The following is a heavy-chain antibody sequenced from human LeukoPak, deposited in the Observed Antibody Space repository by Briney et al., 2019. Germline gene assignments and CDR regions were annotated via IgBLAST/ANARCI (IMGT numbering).Heavy chain of an antibody. V-gene: IGHV4-4*09. CDR1: GGSISSYY. CDR2: IYTSGST. CDR3: ARVTKDAFDI. Sequence: SETLSLTCTVSGGSISSYYWSWIRQPPGKGLEWIGYIYTSGSTNYNPSLKSRVTISVDTSKNQFSLKLSSVTAADTAVYYCARVTKDAFDIWGLGTMVTVSS. J-gene: IGHJ3*02. D-gene: IGHD2-21*02.